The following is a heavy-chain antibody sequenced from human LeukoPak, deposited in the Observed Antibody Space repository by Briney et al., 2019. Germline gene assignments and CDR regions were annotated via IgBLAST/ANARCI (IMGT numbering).Heavy chain of an antibody. D-gene: IGHD5-12*01. J-gene: IGHJ6*03. CDR2: INWNGGST. CDR1: GFTFSTYS. CDR3: AREFPNHRSGGYDWNTQWNHYYMDV. Sequence: GGSLRLSCAASGFTFSTYSMSWVRQAPGKGLEWVSGINWNGGSTGYADSVKGRFTISRDNAKNSLYLQMNSLRAEDTALYYCAREFPNHRSGGYDWNTQWNHYYMDVWGKGTTVTVSS. V-gene: IGHV3-20*04.